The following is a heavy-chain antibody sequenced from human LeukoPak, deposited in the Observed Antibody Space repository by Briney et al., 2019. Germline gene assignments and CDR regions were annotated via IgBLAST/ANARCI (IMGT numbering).Heavy chain of an antibody. V-gene: IGHV4-4*02. CDR1: DFTVSSNY. D-gene: IGHD3-10*01. J-gene: IGHJ4*02. CDR3: ARGAMVRGVITD. CDR2: IYHSGST. Sequence: GSLRLSCAASDFTVSSNYMSWVRQPPGKGLEWIGEIYHSGSTNYNPSLKSRVTISVDKSKNQFSLKLSSVTAADTAVYYCARGAMVRGVITDWGQGTLVTVSS.